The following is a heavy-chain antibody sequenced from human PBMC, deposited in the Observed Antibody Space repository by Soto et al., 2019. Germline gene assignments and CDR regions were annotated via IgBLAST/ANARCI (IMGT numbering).Heavy chain of an antibody. V-gene: IGHV3-21*01. CDR3: ASRSCTDGICSFDF. CDR1: GFTFSSYS. J-gene: IGHJ4*02. CDR2: ISTAGSYI. Sequence: GGSLRLSCAASGFTFSSYSMSWVRQAPGKGLEWVSSISTAGSYIHYADSVKGRFTISRDNAKNSLSLQMDSLRAEDAAVYYCASRSCTDGICSFDFWGQGXLVTVYS. D-gene: IGHD2-8*01.